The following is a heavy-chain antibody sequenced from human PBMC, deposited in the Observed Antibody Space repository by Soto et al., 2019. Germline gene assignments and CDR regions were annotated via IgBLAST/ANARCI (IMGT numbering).Heavy chain of an antibody. V-gene: IGHV3-23*01. CDR3: AKAKDSSSWYPVYFQH. CDR1: GFTFSSYA. D-gene: IGHD6-13*01. CDR2: ISGSGGST. J-gene: IGHJ1*01. Sequence: EVQLLESGGGLVQPGGSLRLSCAASGFTFSSYAMSWVRQAPGKGLEWVSAISGSGGSTYYADSVKGRFTISRDNSKNTMSLQMNSLRAEDTAVYYCAKAKDSSSWYPVYFQHWGQGTLVTVSS.